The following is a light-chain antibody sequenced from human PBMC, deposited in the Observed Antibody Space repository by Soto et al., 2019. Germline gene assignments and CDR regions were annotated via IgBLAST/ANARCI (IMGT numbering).Light chain of an antibody. CDR1: SSNIGSNT. J-gene: IGLJ1*01. V-gene: IGLV1-44*01. CDR2: SNN. CDR3: SSYTSSSSLYV. Sequence: QSVLTQPPSASGTPGQRVTISCSGSSSNIGSNTVNWYQQLPGTAPKLLIYSNNQRPSGVPDRFSGSKSGNTASLTISGLQAEDAADYYCSSYTSSSSLYVFGTGTKLTVL.